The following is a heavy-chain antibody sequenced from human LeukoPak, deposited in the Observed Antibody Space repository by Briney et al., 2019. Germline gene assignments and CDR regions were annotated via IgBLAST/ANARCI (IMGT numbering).Heavy chain of an antibody. D-gene: IGHD2-2*01. V-gene: IGHV1-58*02. CDR2: IVVGSGNT. CDR3: AADPWPYCSSTSCRILDY. Sequence: ASVKVSCKASGGTFSSYAISWVRQAPGQRLEWIGWIVVGSGNTNYAQKFQERVTITRDMSTSTAYMELSSLRSEDTAVYYCAADPWPYCSSTSCRILDYWGQGTLVTVSS. CDR1: GGTFSSYA. J-gene: IGHJ4*02.